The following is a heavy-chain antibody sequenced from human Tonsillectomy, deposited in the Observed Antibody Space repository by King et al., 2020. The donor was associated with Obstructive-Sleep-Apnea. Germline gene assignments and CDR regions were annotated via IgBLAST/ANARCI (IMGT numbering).Heavy chain of an antibody. J-gene: IGHJ4*02. CDR2: ISGSGGST. CDR3: AKETYYYDSSGYYHFDY. D-gene: IGHD3-22*01. Sequence: VQLVESGGGLVQPGGSLRLSCAASGFTFSSYAMSWVRQAPGKGLEWGSAISGSGGSTYYADSVKGRFTISRDNSNHTLYLQMNSLRAEDTAVYYCAKETYYYDSSGYYHFDYWGQGTLVTVSS. V-gene: IGHV3-23*04. CDR1: GFTFSSYA.